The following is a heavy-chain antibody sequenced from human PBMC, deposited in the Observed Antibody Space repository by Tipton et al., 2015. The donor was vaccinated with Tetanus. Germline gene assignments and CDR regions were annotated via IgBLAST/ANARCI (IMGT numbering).Heavy chain of an antibody. D-gene: IGHD3-9*01. V-gene: IGHV3-23*01. J-gene: IGHJ4*02. Sequence: SLRLSCAASGFTFSSYAMSWVRQAPGKGLEWVSAISGSGGSTYYADSVKGRFTISRDNSKNTLYLQMNSLRAEDTAVYYCASIGVVGGYFDWSEFYPYFGYWGQGTLVTVSS. CDR2: ISGSGGST. CDR1: GFTFSSYA. CDR3: ASIGVVGGYFDWSEFYPYFGY.